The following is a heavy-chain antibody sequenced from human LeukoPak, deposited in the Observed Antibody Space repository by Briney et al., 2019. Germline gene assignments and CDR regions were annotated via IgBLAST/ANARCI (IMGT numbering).Heavy chain of an antibody. J-gene: IGHJ4*02. CDR1: ASTFSLSW. V-gene: IGHV3-15*01. D-gene: IGHD3-3*01. Sequence: GGSLRLSCAVSASTFSLSWMTWVRQAPGKGLEWVGRIKRISDGGTTEYAEPVKGRFTISRDDSVKTLYLQMNSLKIEDTAVYYCATERFWVLDHWGQGTLVTVPS. CDR3: ATERFWVLDH. CDR2: IKRISDGGTT.